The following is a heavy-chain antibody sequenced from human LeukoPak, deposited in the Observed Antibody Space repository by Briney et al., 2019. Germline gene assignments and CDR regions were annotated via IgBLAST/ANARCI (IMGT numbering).Heavy chain of an antibody. J-gene: IGHJ5*02. CDR3: ARIRDLGGSRSWFDP. CDR1: GVSINGYY. D-gene: IGHD2-15*01. V-gene: IGHV4-30-2*01. Sequence: SETLSLTCTVSGVSINGYYWSWIRQPPGKGLEWIGYIYHSGSTYYNPSLKSRVTISVDRSKNQFTLKLSSVTAADTAVYYCARIRDLGGSRSWFDPWGQGTLVTVSS. CDR2: IYHSGST.